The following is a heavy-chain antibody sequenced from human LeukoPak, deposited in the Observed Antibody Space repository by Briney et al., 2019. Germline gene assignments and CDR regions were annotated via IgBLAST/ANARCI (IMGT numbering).Heavy chain of an antibody. CDR3: IKDMGFDLLKDAFDL. CDR1: GFSLDDYA. V-gene: IGHV3-9*01. CDR2: ISWDGRNM. J-gene: IGHJ3*01. Sequence: GGSLRLSCAASGFSLDDYAMHWVRQAPGPGLEWVSSISWDGRNMAYAASVKGRFTISRDNAQNSLYLQMYSLKIDDTAFYYCIKDMGFDLLKDAFDLWGQGMLVTVSS. D-gene: IGHD1-26*01.